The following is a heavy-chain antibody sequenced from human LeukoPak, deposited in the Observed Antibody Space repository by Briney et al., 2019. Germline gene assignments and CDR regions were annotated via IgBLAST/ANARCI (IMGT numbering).Heavy chain of an antibody. CDR2: IIPIFGTA. Sequence: SVKVSCKASGGTFSSYAISWVRQAPGQGLEWMGGIIPIFGTANYAQKFQGRVTITADKSTSTAYMELSSLRSEDTAVYYCASTYYDSSGYYYMVDYWGQGTLVTVSS. D-gene: IGHD3-22*01. CDR1: GGTFSSYA. J-gene: IGHJ4*02. CDR3: ASTYYDSSGYYYMVDY. V-gene: IGHV1-69*06.